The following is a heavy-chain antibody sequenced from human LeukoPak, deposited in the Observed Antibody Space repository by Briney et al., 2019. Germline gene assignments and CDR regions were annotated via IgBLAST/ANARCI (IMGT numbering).Heavy chain of an antibody. CDR3: ARSSVPLYYYYYMDV. J-gene: IGHJ6*03. D-gene: IGHD6-6*01. CDR2: IIPIFGTA. V-gene: IGHV1-69*13. CDR1: GGTFSSYA. Sequence: SVKVSCKASGGTFSSYAISWVRQAPGQGLEWMGGIIPIFGTANYAQKFQGRVTITADESTSTAYMELSSLRSEDTAVYYCARSSVPLYYYYYMDVWGKGTTVTISS.